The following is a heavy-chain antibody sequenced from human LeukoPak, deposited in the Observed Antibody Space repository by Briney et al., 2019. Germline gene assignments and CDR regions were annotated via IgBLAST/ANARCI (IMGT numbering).Heavy chain of an antibody. D-gene: IGHD2-2*01. Sequence: PSETLSLTCAVSGYSISSGYYWGWIRQPPGKGLEWIESIYHSGSTYYNPSLKSRVTISVDTSKNQFSLKLSSVTAADTAVYYCVSCSSTSCEYPYYYMDVWGKGTTVTVSS. CDR2: IYHSGST. CDR1: GYSISSGYY. CDR3: VSCSSTSCEYPYYYMDV. V-gene: IGHV4-38-2*01. J-gene: IGHJ6*03.